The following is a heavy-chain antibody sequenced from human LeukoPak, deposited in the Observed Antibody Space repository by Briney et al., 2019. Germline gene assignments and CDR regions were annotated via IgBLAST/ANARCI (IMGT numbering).Heavy chain of an antibody. V-gene: IGHV4-34*01. Sequence: SETLSLTCAVYGGSFSGYYWSWIRQPPGKGLEWIGGINHSGSTNYNPSLKSRVTISVDTSKNQFSLKLSSVTAADTAVYYCAREPYYYDSSGYKHAFDIWGQGTMVTVSS. CDR1: GGSFSGYY. CDR3: AREPYYYDSSGYKHAFDI. CDR2: INHSGST. D-gene: IGHD3-22*01. J-gene: IGHJ3*02.